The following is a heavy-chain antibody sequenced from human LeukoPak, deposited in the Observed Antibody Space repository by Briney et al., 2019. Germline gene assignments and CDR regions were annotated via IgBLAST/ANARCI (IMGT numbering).Heavy chain of an antibody. D-gene: IGHD5-12*01. J-gene: IGHJ4*02. CDR2: ISDGGRS. CDR3: ASTSGYDFWDMGY. Sequence: PGRSLRLSCAASGXAFSKYAMHWVRQAPGKGLEWVTIISDGGRSNYADSVEGRFTISRDNSKNTLYLQMSSLRAEDTAVYYCASTSGYDFWDMGYWGQGTLVTVSS. CDR1: GXAFSKYA. V-gene: IGHV3-30*04.